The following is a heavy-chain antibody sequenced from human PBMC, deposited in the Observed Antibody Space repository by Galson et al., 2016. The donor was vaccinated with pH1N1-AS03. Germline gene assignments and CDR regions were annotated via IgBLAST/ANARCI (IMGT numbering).Heavy chain of an antibody. Sequence: SLRLSCAASGFMFSNAWMNWVRQAPGKGLEWVGRVKSESDGGTPDYAAPVKGRFTISRDESKNTLYLHMNNLRTEDTAVYYCFAIDMDTSLDQLHDYGGQGTLVTVSS. CDR1: GFMFSNAW. D-gene: IGHD5-24*01. J-gene: IGHJ4*02. V-gene: IGHV3-15*01. CDR2: VKSESDGGTP. CDR3: FAIDMDTSLDQLHDY.